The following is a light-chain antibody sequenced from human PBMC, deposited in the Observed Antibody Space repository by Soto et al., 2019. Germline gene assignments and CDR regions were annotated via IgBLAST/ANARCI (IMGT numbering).Light chain of an antibody. CDR2: DVS. CDR3: CSYAGSPYV. Sequence: QSVLTQPRSVSGSPGQSVAISCTGTSSDVGDYNYVSWYQQHPGKAPKVMIYDVSKRPSGVPDHFSGSKSGNTASLTISGLQAEDEADYYCCSYAGSPYVFGTGTKVTVL. J-gene: IGLJ1*01. CDR1: SSDVGDYNY. V-gene: IGLV2-11*01.